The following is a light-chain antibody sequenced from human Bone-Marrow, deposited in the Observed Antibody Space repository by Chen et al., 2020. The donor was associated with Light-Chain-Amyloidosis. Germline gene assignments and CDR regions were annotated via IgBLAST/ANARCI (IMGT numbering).Light chain of an antibody. CDR2: EVT. CDR3: SSYTMTNTLG. V-gene: IGLV2-14*01. Sequence: QSALTQPASVSGSPGQSITISCTGTSSDVGGDNHVSWYQQHPDKAPKLMIYEVTNRPSGVPDRFSGSKSDNTASLNISGLQTEDEADYFCSSYTMTNTLGFGSGTRVTVL. J-gene: IGLJ1*01. CDR1: SSDVGGDNH.